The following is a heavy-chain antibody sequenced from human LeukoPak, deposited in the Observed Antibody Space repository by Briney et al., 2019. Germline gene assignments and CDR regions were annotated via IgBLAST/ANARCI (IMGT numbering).Heavy chain of an antibody. Sequence: GRSLRHSCAASGFTFSSYAMHWVRQAPGKGLEWVAVISYDGSNKYYADSVKGRFTISRDNSKNTLYLQMNSLRAEDTAVYYCARDQWARYCSSTSCYIDYWGQGTLVTVSS. CDR1: GFTFSSYA. CDR3: ARDQWARYCSSTSCYIDY. J-gene: IGHJ4*02. V-gene: IGHV3-30-3*01. D-gene: IGHD2-2*02. CDR2: ISYDGSNK.